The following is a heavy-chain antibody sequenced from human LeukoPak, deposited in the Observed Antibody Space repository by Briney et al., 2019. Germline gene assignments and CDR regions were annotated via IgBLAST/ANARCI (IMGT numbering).Heavy chain of an antibody. CDR2: ISGSGVGT. CDR3: AKDRRYTSGHDFDY. J-gene: IGHJ4*02. D-gene: IGHD6-19*01. Sequence: GGSLRLSCAASGFIFRSYVMSWVRQAPGKGLEWVSGISGSGVGTYYADSVKGRFTISRDASKDTLYLQMSSLRAEDTAVYFCAKDRRYTSGHDFDYWGQGTLVTVTS. CDR1: GFIFRSYV. V-gene: IGHV3-23*01.